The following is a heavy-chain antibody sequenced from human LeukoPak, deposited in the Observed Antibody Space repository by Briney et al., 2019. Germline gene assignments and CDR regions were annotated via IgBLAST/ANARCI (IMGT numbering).Heavy chain of an antibody. CDR1: GFRSEMYA. V-gene: IGHV3-23*01. CDR2: ISGSGGNT. CDR3: ARGHGENCGGDCYSRVLDF. Sequence: PGGSLRLSCAVSGFRSEMYAMSGVRQAPGKGPEGVSIISGSGGNTIYADSVKGRFTISRDNSKNTLYLQMNSLRAEDTGLYYCARGHGENCGGDCYSRVLDFWGQGTLVTVSS. D-gene: IGHD2-21*02. J-gene: IGHJ4*02.